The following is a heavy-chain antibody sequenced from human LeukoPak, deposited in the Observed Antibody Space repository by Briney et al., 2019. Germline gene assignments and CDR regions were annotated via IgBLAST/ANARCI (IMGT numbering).Heavy chain of an antibody. Sequence: SETLSLTCTVSGGSISSYYWRWIRQPPGKGLEWIGYIYYSGSTNYNPSLKSRVTISVDTSKNQFSLKLSSVTAADTAVYYCATLKTYYYDSSGYQYYYYMDVWGKGTTVTVSS. J-gene: IGHJ6*03. CDR2: IYYSGST. CDR3: ATLKTYYYDSSGYQYYYYMDV. D-gene: IGHD3-22*01. V-gene: IGHV4-59*01. CDR1: GGSISSYY.